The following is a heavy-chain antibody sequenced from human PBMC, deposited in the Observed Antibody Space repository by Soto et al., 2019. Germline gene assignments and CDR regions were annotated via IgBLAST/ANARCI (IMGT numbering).Heavy chain of an antibody. D-gene: IGHD3-10*01. Sequence: GGSLRLSCAASGFTFGSYWMSWVRQAPGKGLEWVGNIKQDGSEKYYVDSVKGRFTISRDKAQNSLYLQMNSLRAEDTAVYYCAREQTGNDAFDIWGQGXMVTV. V-gene: IGHV3-7*03. CDR1: GFTFGSYW. CDR3: AREQTGNDAFDI. CDR2: IKQDGSEK. J-gene: IGHJ3*02.